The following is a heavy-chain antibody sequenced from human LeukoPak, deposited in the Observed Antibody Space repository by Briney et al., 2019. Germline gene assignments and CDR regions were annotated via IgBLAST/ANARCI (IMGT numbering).Heavy chain of an antibody. D-gene: IGHD2-21*01. V-gene: IGHV3-30-3*01. CDR3: ARTIXTYCGGELDY. CDR1: GFTFSSYA. Sequence: GGSLRLSCAASGFTFSSYAMHWVRQAPGKGLEWVAVISYDGSNKYYADSVKGRFTISRDNSKNTLYLQMNSLRAEDTAVYYCARTIXTYCGGELDYWGQGTLVTVSS. CDR2: ISYDGSNK. J-gene: IGHJ4*02.